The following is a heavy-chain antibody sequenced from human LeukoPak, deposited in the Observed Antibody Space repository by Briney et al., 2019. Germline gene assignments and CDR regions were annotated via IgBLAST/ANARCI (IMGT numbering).Heavy chain of an antibody. D-gene: IGHD3-16*02. Sequence: SETLSLTCTVSGGSIGTYYWSWIRQSPGKGLEWIGYIYVTGTRYNPYLQSRVTISVDRSRNQLFLKMSSVTAADTAVYYCARHIGGGIEDMDVWGKGTKVIVSS. CDR3: ARHIGGGIEDMDV. V-gene: IGHV4-59*08. CDR2: IYVTGT. CDR1: GGSIGTYY. J-gene: IGHJ6*03.